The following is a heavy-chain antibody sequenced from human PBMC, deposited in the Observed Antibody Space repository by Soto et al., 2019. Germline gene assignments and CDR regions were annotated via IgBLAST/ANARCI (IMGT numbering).Heavy chain of an antibody. V-gene: IGHV1-2*02. D-gene: IGHD6-6*01. J-gene: IGHJ4*02. CDR3: ARSEQLELPFDY. Sequence: ASVKVSCKASRYTFSTYAIHWVRQAPGQRLEWMGWINPNSGGTNYAQKFQGRVTMTRDTSISTAYMELSRLRSDDTAVYYCARSEQLELPFDYWGQGTLVTVSS. CDR1: RYTFSTYA. CDR2: INPNSGGT.